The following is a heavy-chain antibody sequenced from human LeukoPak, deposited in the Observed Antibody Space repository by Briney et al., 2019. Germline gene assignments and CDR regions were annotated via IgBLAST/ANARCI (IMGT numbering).Heavy chain of an antibody. Sequence: GGSLRLSCAASGFTFRSYWMSWVRQAPGKGLDWVANMKLDGSEEYYVDSVKGRFTISSDNDKNSLYLQMNSLRVDDTAVYYCARWARYCSSGSCYSWFDPWGQGTLVTVSS. CDR2: MKLDGSEE. CDR3: ARWARYCSSGSCYSWFDP. V-gene: IGHV3-7*01. D-gene: IGHD2-15*01. J-gene: IGHJ5*02. CDR1: GFTFRSYW.